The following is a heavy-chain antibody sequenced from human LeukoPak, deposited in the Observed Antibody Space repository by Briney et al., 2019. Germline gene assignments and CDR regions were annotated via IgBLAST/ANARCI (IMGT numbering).Heavy chain of an antibody. CDR3: AKDFLSSSAW. Sequence: GGSLRLSCAASGFTFSCYAMSWVGQAPGKGLEWVSAISGSGGSIYFADSVKGRFTISRDNSKNTLYLQMNSLRAEGTAVYYCAKDFLSSSAWWGQGTLVTVSS. D-gene: IGHD6-19*01. V-gene: IGHV3-23*01. CDR2: ISGSGGSI. J-gene: IGHJ4*02. CDR1: GFTFSCYA.